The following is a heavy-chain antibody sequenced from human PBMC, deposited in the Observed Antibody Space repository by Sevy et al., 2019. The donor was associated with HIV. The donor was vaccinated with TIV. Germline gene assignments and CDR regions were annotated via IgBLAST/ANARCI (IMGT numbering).Heavy chain of an antibody. CDR3: ARVITMVRGVISFGMDV. D-gene: IGHD3-10*01. CDR1: GFTFSDYY. J-gene: IGHJ6*02. V-gene: IGHV3-11*01. CDR2: ISSSGSTI. Sequence: GGSLRLSCAASGFTFSDYYMSWIRQAPGKGLEWVSYISSSGSTISYADSLKGRFTISRDNAKNSLYLQMNSLRAEDTAVYYCARVITMVRGVISFGMDVWGQGTTVTVSS.